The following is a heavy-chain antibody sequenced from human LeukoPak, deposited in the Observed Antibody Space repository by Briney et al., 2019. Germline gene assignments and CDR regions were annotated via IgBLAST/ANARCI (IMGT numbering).Heavy chain of an antibody. CDR1: GFTVSSNY. CDR2: IYSAGST. V-gene: IGHV3-66*02. D-gene: IGHD1-26*01. CDR3: TREPSGTYWLDY. J-gene: IGHJ4*02. Sequence: GGSLRLSCAASGFTVSSNYMSWVRQAPGKGLEWVSVIYSAGSTYYADSVKGRFTISRDNSKNTLYLQMNSLRAEDTAVYYCTREPSGTYWLDYWGQGTLVTVSS.